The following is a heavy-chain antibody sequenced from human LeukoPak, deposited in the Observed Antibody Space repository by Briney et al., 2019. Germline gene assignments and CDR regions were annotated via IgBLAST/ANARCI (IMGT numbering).Heavy chain of an antibody. Sequence: GASVKVSCRVSGYTFTSYGISWVRQAPGQGLEWVGWISAYNGNTNYAQKLEGRVTMTTDTTTSTAYMKLRSLRSADTAVYYCARFIGYSSSWYGDYWGQGTLVTVSS. J-gene: IGHJ4*02. D-gene: IGHD6-13*01. CDR1: GYTFTSYG. V-gene: IGHV1-18*04. CDR2: ISAYNGNT. CDR3: ARFIGYSSSWYGDY.